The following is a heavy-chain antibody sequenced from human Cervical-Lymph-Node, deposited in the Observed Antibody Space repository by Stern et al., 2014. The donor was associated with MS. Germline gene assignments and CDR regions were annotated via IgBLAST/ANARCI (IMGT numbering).Heavy chain of an antibody. Sequence: VQLEESGGGVVQPGRSLRLACATSGFTFSYYGMAWVRPAPGKGLGWGALLWYEENKTYYTDSVKGRFTISRDTSKNTLYLQMDNLRAEDTAVYYCARDYRDYLNYYGLDVWGQGTTVTVS. J-gene: IGHJ6*02. CDR3: ARDYRDYLNYYGLDV. V-gene: IGHV3-33*01. CDR1: GFTFSYYG. D-gene: IGHD4-17*01. CDR2: LWYEENKT.